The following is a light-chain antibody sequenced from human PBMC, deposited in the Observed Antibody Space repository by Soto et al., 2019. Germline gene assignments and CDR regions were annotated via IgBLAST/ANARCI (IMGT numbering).Light chain of an antibody. V-gene: IGLV2-11*01. J-gene: IGLJ1*01. CDR2: DVN. Sequence: QSALTQPRSVSGSPGQSVTISCTGTSSDVGGYYYVSWYQQHPGKAPKLMIYDVNKWPSGVPDRFSGSKSGNTASLTISGLQAEDEADYYCCSYAGSFPYVFGTGTKVTVL. CDR3: CSYAGSFPYV. CDR1: SSDVGGYYY.